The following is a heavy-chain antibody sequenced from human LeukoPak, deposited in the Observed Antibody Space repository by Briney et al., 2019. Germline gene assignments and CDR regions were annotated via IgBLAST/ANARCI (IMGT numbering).Heavy chain of an antibody. V-gene: IGHV3-23*01. Sequence: GGSLRLSCAASGFTFSRYAMRWVRQAPGKGLEWVSSISGSGGSTYYADSVKGRFTISRDNSKNTLYLQMNSLRGEDTAVYYCAKDREGTIADYFDYWGQGTLVTVSS. J-gene: IGHJ4*02. D-gene: IGHD1-7*01. CDR1: GFTFSRYA. CDR3: AKDREGTIADYFDY. CDR2: ISGSGGST.